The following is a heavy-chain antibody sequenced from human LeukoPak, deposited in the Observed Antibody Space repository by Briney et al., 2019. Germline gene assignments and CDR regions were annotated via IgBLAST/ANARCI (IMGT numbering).Heavy chain of an antibody. V-gene: IGHV3-66*02. CDR2: IYSGGST. Sequence: GGSLRLSCAASGFTVSSNYMSWVRQAPGNGLEWVSVIYSGGSTYYADSVKGRFTISRDNSKNTLYLQMNSLRAEDTAVYYCAGLPYYDFWSGYYTAWGQGTLVTVSS. D-gene: IGHD3-3*01. J-gene: IGHJ5*02. CDR1: GFTVSSNY. CDR3: AGLPYYDFWSGYYTA.